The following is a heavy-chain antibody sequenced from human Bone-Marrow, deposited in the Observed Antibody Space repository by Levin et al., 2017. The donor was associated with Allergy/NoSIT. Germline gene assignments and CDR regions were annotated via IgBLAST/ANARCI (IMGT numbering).Heavy chain of an antibody. Sequence: GGSLRLSCAASGFTFSSYAMHWVRQAPGKGLEWVAVISYDGSNKYYADSVKGRFTISRDNSKNTLYLQMNSLRAEDTAVYYCARDPAGPDYYDSSVHTAYAFDIWGQGTMVTVSS. J-gene: IGHJ3*02. CDR1: GFTFSSYA. CDR3: ARDPAGPDYYDSSVHTAYAFDI. D-gene: IGHD3-22*01. CDR2: ISYDGSNK. V-gene: IGHV3-30*04.